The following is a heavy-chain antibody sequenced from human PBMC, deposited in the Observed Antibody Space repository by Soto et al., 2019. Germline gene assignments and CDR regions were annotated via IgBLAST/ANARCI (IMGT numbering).Heavy chain of an antibody. CDR3: AIRPRAVAGMDNWFDP. Sequence: QLQLQESGPGLVKPSETLSLTCTVSGGSISSSSITYYWGWIRQPPGKGPEWIGGIHSSGSAYYKPSLKSRVTVSIDVSKNEVSLKLSSVTAADTAVYYCAIRPRAVAGMDNWFDPWGQGILVTVSS. V-gene: IGHV4-39*01. D-gene: IGHD6-19*01. CDR1: GGSISSSSITYY. J-gene: IGHJ5*02. CDR2: IHSSGSA.